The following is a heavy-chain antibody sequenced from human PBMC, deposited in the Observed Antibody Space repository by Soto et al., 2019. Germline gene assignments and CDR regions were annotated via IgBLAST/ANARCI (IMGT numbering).Heavy chain of an antibody. CDR3: ASHSSTTNFAF. CDR1: GDSITSIYH. D-gene: IGHD4-17*01. J-gene: IGHJ4*01. Sequence: SETLSLTCAVSGDSITSIYHWDWIRQPPGRGLEWVASMYHSGTTYYSPSLRSRVTISVDTSANQFSMRVISVTXADTSVYSCASHSSTTNFAFSGHGTLVNVSS. CDR2: MYHSGTT. V-gene: IGHV4-38-2*01.